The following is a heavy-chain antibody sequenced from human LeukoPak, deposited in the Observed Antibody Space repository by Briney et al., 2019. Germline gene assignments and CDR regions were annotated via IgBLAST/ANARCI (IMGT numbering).Heavy chain of an antibody. CDR1: GFAFASYW. D-gene: IGHD3-10*01. CDR3: ARPFGSGTYYQFDL. CDR2: IKGDGSDK. V-gene: IGHV3-7*04. J-gene: IGHJ4*02. Sequence: GGSLRLSCAASGFAFASYWMSWVRQAPGKGLEWVANIKGDGSDKYYLDSLKGRFTVSRDNAKNSLYLQVNSLRADDTAVYYCARPFGSGTYYQFDLWGQGTLVTVSS.